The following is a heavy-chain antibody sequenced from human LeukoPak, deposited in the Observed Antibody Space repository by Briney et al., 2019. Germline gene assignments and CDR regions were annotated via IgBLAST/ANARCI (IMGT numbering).Heavy chain of an antibody. CDR2: ISGSGGST. CDR3: ARDGQYYDFWTSRQGAFDI. CDR1: GFTFSSYA. Sequence: PGGSLRLSCAASGFTFSSYAMSWVRQAPGKGLEWVSAISGSGGSTYYADSVKGRFTISRDNSKNTLYLQMNSLRAEDTAVYYCARDGQYYDFWTSRQGAFDIWGQGTMVTVSS. D-gene: IGHD3-3*01. V-gene: IGHV3-23*01. J-gene: IGHJ3*02.